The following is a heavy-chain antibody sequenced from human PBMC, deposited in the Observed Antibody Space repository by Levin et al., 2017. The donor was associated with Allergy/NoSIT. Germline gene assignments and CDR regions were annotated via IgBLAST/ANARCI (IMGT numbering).Heavy chain of an antibody. CDR3: ERRGTRDYYYYMDV. J-gene: IGHJ6*03. V-gene: IGHV5-51*01. CDR2: IYPGDSDT. CDR1: GYSFTSYW. Sequence: KVSCQGSGYSFTSYWIGWVRQMPGKGLEWMGIIYPGDSDTRYSPSFQGQVTISADKSISTAYLQWSSLKASYTAIYYCERRGTRDYYYYMDVWGKGTTVTVSS. D-gene: IGHD1-1*01.